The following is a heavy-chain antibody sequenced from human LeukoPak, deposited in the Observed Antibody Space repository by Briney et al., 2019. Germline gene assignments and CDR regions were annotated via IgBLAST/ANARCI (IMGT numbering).Heavy chain of an antibody. J-gene: IGHJ4*02. V-gene: IGHV3-30*04. CDR2: ISYDGSNK. CDR3: AKDPVRGYSYGGFDY. Sequence: GGSLRLSCAASGFTFSSYAMHWVRQAPGKGLEWVAVISYDGSNKYYADSVKGRFTISRDNSKNTLYLQMSSLRAEDTAVYYCAKDPVRGYSYGGFDYWGQGTLVTVSS. CDR1: GFTFSSYA. D-gene: IGHD5-18*01.